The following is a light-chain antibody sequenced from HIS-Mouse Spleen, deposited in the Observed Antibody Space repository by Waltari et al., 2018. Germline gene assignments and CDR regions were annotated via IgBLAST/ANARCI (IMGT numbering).Light chain of an antibody. V-gene: IGLV2-23*01. CDR2: EGR. Sequence: QSALTQPASVSGSPGQSITISCTGTSSDVGSYNLVSWYQQHQGKAPKRMVYEGRKRPSGVSKRFAGSKSCNTASLTIAGLQGEDEADYYCCSYAGSSTYWVFGGGTKLTVL. CDR3: CSYAGSSTYWV. CDR1: SSDVGSYNL. J-gene: IGLJ3*02.